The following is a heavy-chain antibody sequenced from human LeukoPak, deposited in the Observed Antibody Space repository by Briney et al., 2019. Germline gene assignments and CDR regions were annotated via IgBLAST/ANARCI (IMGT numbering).Heavy chain of an antibody. J-gene: IGHJ6*02. D-gene: IGHD3-22*01. CDR3: AKDLITMIVVVFGYGMDV. V-gene: IGHV3-23*01. CDR1: GFTFSSYA. Sequence: GGSLRLSCAASGFTFSSYAMSWVRQAPGKGLEWVSAISGSGGSTYYADSVKGRFTISRDNSKNTLYLQMNSLRAEDTAVYYCAKDLITMIVVVFGYGMDVWGQGTTVTVSS. CDR2: ISGSGGST.